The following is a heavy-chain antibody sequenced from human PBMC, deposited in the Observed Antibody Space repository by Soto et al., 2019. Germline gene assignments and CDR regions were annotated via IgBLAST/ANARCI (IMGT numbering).Heavy chain of an antibody. D-gene: IGHD2-8*01. Sequence: SETLSLTCTVSGGSVSSGYNYWSWIRQSPGKGLEWIGYISGSGSTGYNPSLKNRLTMSVDRSKNQFTLRLTSVTAADTAVYFWAPERGPTYGYFDSGGQGPQAPVSS. CDR2: ISGSGST. J-gene: IGHJ4*02. CDR1: GGSVSSGYNY. V-gene: IGHV4-30-4*01. CDR3: APERGPTYGYFDS.